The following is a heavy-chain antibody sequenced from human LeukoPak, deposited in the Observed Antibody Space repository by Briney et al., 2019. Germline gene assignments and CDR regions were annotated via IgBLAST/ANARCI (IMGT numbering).Heavy chain of an antibody. Sequence: GASVQVSCKASGYTFTSYGISWVRQAPGQGLEWMGGIIPIFGTANYAQKFQGRVTITADESTSTAYMELSSLRSEDTTVYYCARDALGYCSGGSCSGFDYWGQGTLVTVSS. CDR3: ARDALGYCSGGSCSGFDY. V-gene: IGHV1-69*13. CDR1: GYTFTSYG. J-gene: IGHJ4*02. D-gene: IGHD2-15*01. CDR2: IIPIFGTA.